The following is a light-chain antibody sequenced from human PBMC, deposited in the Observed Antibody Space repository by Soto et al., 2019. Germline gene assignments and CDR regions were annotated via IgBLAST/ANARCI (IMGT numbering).Light chain of an antibody. CDR2: DAS. CDR3: QQRSNWPLT. J-gene: IGKJ4*01. V-gene: IGKV3-11*01. Sequence: EIVLTQAPATLSKSPGERATLSCRASQSVSSYLAWYQQKPGQAPRLLIYDASNRATGIPARFSGSGSGTDFTLTISSLEPEDFAVYYCQQRSNWPLTFGGGTKVDIK. CDR1: QSVSSY.